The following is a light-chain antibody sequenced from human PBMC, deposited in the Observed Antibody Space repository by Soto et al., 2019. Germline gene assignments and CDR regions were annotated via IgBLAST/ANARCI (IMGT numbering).Light chain of an antibody. V-gene: IGKV3-15*01. J-gene: IGKJ1*01. CDR3: QQYNNWPPWT. Sequence: EIVMTQSPATLSVSPGERATLSCRASQSVSSNLAWYQQKPGQAPRLLIYGASTRATGIPARFSGSGSGTEFTLTISSLQPEDFAVYYGQQYNNWPPWTFGQGTKVEI. CDR2: GAS. CDR1: QSVSSN.